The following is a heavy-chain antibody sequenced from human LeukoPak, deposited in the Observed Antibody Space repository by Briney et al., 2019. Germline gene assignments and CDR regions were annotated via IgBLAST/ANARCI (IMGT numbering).Heavy chain of an antibody. CDR3: AREGGYCSSTSCSYNWFDS. CDR1: GGSISSGSYY. CDR2: IYTSGST. D-gene: IGHD2-2*01. J-gene: IGHJ5*01. Sequence: KPSETLSLTCTVSGGSISSGSYYWSWIRQPAGKGLEWIGRIYTSGSTNYNPSLKSRVTISVDTSKNQFSLKLSSVTAADTAVYYCAREGGYCSSTSCSYNWFDSWGQGTLVTVSS. V-gene: IGHV4-61*02.